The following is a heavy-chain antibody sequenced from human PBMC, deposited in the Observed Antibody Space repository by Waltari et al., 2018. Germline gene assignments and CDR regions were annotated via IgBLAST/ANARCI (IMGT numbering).Heavy chain of an antibody. CDR3: ATSLYYYGSGSYFDY. V-gene: IGHV4-39*01. D-gene: IGHD3-10*01. J-gene: IGHJ4*02. CDR2: IYYSGST. CDR1: GGSLNSSDYS. Sequence: QLQLQESGPGLVKPSETLSLTCTVSGGSLNSSDYSWGWIRQPPGKGMEWIGNIYYSGSTYYNPSLKSRVTISVDTSKNQFSLKLRSVTAADTAVYYCATSLYYYGSGSYFDYWGQGPLVTVSS.